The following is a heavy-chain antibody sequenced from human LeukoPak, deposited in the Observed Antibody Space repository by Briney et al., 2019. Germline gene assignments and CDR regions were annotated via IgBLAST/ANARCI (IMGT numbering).Heavy chain of an antibody. Sequence: GGSLRLSCAASGFTFSSYAMSWVRQAPGKGLEWVSAISGSGGSTYYADSVKGRFTISRDNSKSTLYLQMNSLRAEDTAVYYCAKDSVVYYDSSGYPRNDAFDIWGQGTMVTVSS. D-gene: IGHD3-22*01. CDR3: AKDSVVYYDSSGYPRNDAFDI. J-gene: IGHJ3*02. CDR2: ISGSGGST. V-gene: IGHV3-23*01. CDR1: GFTFSSYA.